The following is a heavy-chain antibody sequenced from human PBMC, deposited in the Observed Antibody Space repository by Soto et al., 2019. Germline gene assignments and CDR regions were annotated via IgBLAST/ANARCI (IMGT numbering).Heavy chain of an antibody. D-gene: IGHD2-8*01. J-gene: IGHJ6*02. Sequence: PGGSLRLSCAASGFTFSSYSMNWVRQAPGKGLEWVSSISSSSSYIYYADSVKGRFTISRDNAKNSLYLQMNSLRAEDTAVYYCARDFDCTNGVCSILVGFDGMDVWGQGTTVTVSS. CDR1: GFTFSSYS. CDR3: ARDFDCTNGVCSILVGFDGMDV. V-gene: IGHV3-21*01. CDR2: ISSSSSYI.